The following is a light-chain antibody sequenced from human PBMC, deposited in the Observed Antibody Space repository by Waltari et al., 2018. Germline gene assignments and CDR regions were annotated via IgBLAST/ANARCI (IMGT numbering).Light chain of an antibody. V-gene: IGLV1-44*01. Sequence: QSVVTQPPAASGTPGQRVPISCSGSTSNIGSNIVMWYQQVPGTGPKLLIHSKNQRPSGVPDRFSASKSGTSASLAINGLQSEDEADYYCATWDDSLNGVVFGGGTKLTVL. CDR3: ATWDDSLNGVV. J-gene: IGLJ2*01. CDR1: TSNIGSNI. CDR2: SKN.